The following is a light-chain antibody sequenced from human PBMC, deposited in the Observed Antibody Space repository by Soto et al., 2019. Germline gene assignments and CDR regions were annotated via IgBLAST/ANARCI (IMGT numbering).Light chain of an antibody. V-gene: IGLV2-14*01. CDR3: SSYTSSSTPLYV. CDR2: DVS. CDR1: SSDVGGYNY. Sequence: QSALTQPASVSGSPGQSITISCXGTSSDVGGYNYVSWYQQHPGKAPKLMIYDVSNRPSGVSNRFSGSKSGNTASLTISGLQAEDEADYYCSSYTSSSTPLYVFGTGTKLTVL. J-gene: IGLJ1*01.